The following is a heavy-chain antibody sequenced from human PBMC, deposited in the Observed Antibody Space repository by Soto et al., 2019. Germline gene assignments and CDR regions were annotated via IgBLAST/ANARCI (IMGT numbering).Heavy chain of an antibody. CDR1: GYTFTSYG. Sequence: ASVKVSCKASGYTFTSYGISWVRQAPGQGLEWMGWISAYNGNTNYAQKLQGRVTITTDTSTSTAYMELSSLRSEDTAVYYCARELSDYDFWSGYPSYGMDVWGQGTTVTVSS. J-gene: IGHJ6*02. V-gene: IGHV1-18*01. D-gene: IGHD3-3*01. CDR2: ISAYNGNT. CDR3: ARELSDYDFWSGYPSYGMDV.